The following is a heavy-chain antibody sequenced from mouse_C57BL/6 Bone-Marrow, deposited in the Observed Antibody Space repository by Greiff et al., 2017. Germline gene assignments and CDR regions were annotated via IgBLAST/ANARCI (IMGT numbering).Heavy chain of an antibody. CDR1: GFNIKDDY. CDR2: IDPENGDA. Sequence: VQLQQSGAELVRPGASVKLSCTASGFNIKDDYMHWVKQRPEQGLEWIGWIDPENGDAEYASKFQGKATITADTSSNTAYLQLSSLASEDTAVYYCTPLQAWFAYWGQGTLVTVSA. D-gene: IGHD6-1*01. J-gene: IGHJ3*01. V-gene: IGHV14-4*01. CDR3: TPLQAWFAY.